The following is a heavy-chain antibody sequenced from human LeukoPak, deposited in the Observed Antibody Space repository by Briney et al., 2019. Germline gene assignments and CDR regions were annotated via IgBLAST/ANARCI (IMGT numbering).Heavy chain of an antibody. CDR2: TIPIFGTA. V-gene: IGHV1-69*13. D-gene: IGHD3-22*01. CDR3: AREVRSDYASSGYYPPDY. CDR1: GGTFSSYA. J-gene: IGHJ4*02. Sequence: SVKVSCKASGGTFSSYAISWVRQAPGQGLEWMGGTIPIFGTANYAQKFQGRVTITADESTSTAYMELSSLRSEDTAVYYCAREVRSDYASSGYYPPDYWGQGTLVTVSS.